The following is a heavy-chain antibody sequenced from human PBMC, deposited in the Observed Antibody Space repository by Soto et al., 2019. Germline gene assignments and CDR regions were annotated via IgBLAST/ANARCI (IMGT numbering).Heavy chain of an antibody. CDR1: GGSVSSGSYY. CDR3: ARDHLYSDKEAFDY. J-gene: IGHJ4*02. CDR2: IYYSGST. Sequence: SETLSLTCTVSGGSVSSGSYYWSWIRQPPGKGLEWIGYIYYSGSTNYNPSLKSRVTISVDTSKNQFSLKLSSVTAADTAVYYCARDHLYSDKEAFDYWGQGALVTVSS. V-gene: IGHV4-61*01. D-gene: IGHD3-16*02.